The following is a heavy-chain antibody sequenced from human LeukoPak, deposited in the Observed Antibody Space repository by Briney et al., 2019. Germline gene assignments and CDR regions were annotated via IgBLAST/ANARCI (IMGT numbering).Heavy chain of an antibody. V-gene: IGHV5-51*01. D-gene: IGHD3-16*02. Sequence: GESLKISCKGSGYSFTSYWIGWVRQMPGKGLEWMGIIYPGDSDTRYSPSFQGQVTISADKSISTAYLQWSSLKASDTAMYYCARPILRLGELSAFDYWGQGTLVTVSS. CDR2: IYPGDSDT. CDR3: ARPILRLGELSAFDY. J-gene: IGHJ4*02. CDR1: GYSFTSYW.